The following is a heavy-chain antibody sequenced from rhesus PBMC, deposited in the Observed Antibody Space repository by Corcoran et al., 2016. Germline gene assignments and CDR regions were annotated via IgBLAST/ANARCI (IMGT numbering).Heavy chain of an antibody. D-gene: IGHD2-21*01. CDR2: IIPLVGKT. CDR1: GFTFGSYA. J-gene: IGHJ4*01. Sequence: QVQLVQSGAEVKKPGASVKVSCKASGFTFGSYAISWVRQAPGQGLEWMGVIIPLVGKTKYAEKFQGSVTIPADTSTGTAYMELSSLRSEDTAVYYCARGLYCTGSGCSDEADYWGQGVLVTVSS. CDR3: ARGLYCTGSGCSDEADY. V-gene: IGHV1-198*02.